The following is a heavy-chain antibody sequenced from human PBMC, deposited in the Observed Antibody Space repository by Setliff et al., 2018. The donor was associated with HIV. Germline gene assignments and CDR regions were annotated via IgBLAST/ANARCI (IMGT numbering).Heavy chain of an antibody. CDR1: GDSISNGGYY. CDR2: IYTSGST. Sequence: SETLSLTCTVSGDSISNGGYYWSWIRQPAGKGLEWIGRIYTSGSTNYNPSLKSRVTISVDTSKNQFSLKLSSVTAADTAVYYCARRLGYCTNVECFVVTANAFDIWGHGTMVTVSS. J-gene: IGHJ3*02. V-gene: IGHV4-61*02. D-gene: IGHD2-8*01. CDR3: ARRLGYCTNVECFVVTANAFDI.